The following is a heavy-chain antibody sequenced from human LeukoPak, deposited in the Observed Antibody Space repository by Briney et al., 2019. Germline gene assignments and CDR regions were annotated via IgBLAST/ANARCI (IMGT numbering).Heavy chain of an antibody. D-gene: IGHD5-12*01. CDR2: ISSGSSTI. CDR3: ARDPVQWLRGPYYFDY. V-gene: IGHV3-48*02. CDR1: GFTFSYYG. J-gene: IGHJ4*02. Sequence: PGGSLRLSCAASGFTFSYYGMNWVRQAPGKGLAWVSFISSGSSTIYYADSVKGRFTFSRDNAKNSLYLQMNRLRDEDTAVYYGARDPVQWLRGPYYFDYWGQGTLVTVSS.